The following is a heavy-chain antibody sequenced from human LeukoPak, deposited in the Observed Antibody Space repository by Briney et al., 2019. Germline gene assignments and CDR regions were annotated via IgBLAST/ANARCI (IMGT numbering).Heavy chain of an antibody. CDR1: GYTFSGYY. V-gene: IGHV1-2*02. D-gene: IGHD6-13*01. CDR2: INPNSGGT. CDR3: ARDLAAAGTNWFDP. J-gene: IGHJ5*02. Sequence: ASVKVSCKASGYTFSGYYMHWARQAPGQGLEWMGWINPNSGGTNYAQKFQGRVTMTRDTSISTAYMELSRLRSDDTAVYYCARDLAAAGTNWFDPWGQGTLVTVSS.